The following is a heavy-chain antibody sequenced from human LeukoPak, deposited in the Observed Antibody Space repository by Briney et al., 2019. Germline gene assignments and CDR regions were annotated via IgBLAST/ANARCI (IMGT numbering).Heavy chain of an antibody. CDR2: MNPNSGNT. J-gene: IGHJ4*02. Sequence: GASVKVSCKASGYTFTSHDINWVRQATGQGLEWMGWMNPNSGNTGYAQKFQGRVTMTRNTSISTAYMELSSLRSEDTAVYYCARVRGGSGKGGNRLYFDYWGQGTLVTVSS. D-gene: IGHD3-10*01. CDR1: GYTFTSHD. V-gene: IGHV1-8*01. CDR3: ARVRGGSGKGGNRLYFDY.